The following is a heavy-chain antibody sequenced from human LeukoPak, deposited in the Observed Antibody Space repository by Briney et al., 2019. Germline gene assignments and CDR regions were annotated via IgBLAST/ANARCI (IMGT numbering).Heavy chain of an antibody. Sequence: GGSLRLSCAASGFTFSTYWMSWVRQAPGKGLEWVANIKQDGSEKYYVDSVKGRFTISRDNARYSLSLQMNSLRVEDTALYYCARSETYSSGPNYYYYYMDVWGKGTTVTISS. CDR2: IKQDGSEK. CDR3: ARSETYSSGPNYYYYYMDV. J-gene: IGHJ6*03. D-gene: IGHD6-19*01. CDR1: GFTFSTYW. V-gene: IGHV3-7*01.